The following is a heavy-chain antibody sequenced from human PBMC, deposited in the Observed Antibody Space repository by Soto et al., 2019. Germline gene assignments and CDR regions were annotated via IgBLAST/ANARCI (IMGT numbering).Heavy chain of an antibody. CDR3: ARLFVVPAEGHNWFDP. CDR1: GGSFSGYY. CDR2: INHSGST. Sequence: SETLSLTCAVYGGSFSGYYWSWIRQPPGKGLEWIGEINHSGSTNYNPSLKSRVTISVDTSKNQFSLKLSSVTAADTAVYYCARLFVVPAEGHNWFDPWGQGTLVTVSS. D-gene: IGHD2-2*01. J-gene: IGHJ5*02. V-gene: IGHV4-34*01.